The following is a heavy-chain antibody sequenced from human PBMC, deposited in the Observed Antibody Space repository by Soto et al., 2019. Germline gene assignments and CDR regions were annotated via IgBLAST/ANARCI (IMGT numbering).Heavy chain of an antibody. CDR2: INPSGGYT. V-gene: IGHV1-46*01. J-gene: IGHJ6*02. D-gene: IGHD3-3*01. Sequence: QVQLVQSGAEVKKPGASVKVSCQTSGYTFTSYYIHWVRQAPGQGLAWMGIINPSGGYTKYSKKFQDRVTMTRDAATNIVYIELISLTSEDTAVYFCARSRSMGDWSASVKTSAYGMDVWGQGTTVTASS. CDR1: GYTFTSYY. CDR3: ARSRSMGDWSASVKTSAYGMDV.